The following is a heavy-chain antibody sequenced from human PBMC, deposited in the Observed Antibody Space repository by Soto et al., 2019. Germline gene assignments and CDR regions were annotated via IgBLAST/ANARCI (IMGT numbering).Heavy chain of an antibody. J-gene: IGHJ5*02. CDR3: AGSIAVAATNWFDP. D-gene: IGHD6-13*01. CDR2: IYYSGST. V-gene: IGHV4-59*01. CDR1: GGSISSYY. Sequence: SETLSLTCTVSGGSISSYYWSWIRQPPGKGLEWIGYIYYSGSTHYNPPLKSRVSISVDTSKNQFSLKLSSVTAADTAVYYCAGSIAVAATNWFDPWGQGTLVTVSS.